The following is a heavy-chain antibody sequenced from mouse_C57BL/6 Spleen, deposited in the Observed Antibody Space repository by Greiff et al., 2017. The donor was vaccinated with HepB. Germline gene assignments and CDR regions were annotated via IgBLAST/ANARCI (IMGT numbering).Heavy chain of an antibody. CDR2: IDPSDSET. V-gene: IGHV1-52*01. CDR3: ARSRSGYVYAMDY. J-gene: IGHJ4*01. D-gene: IGHD3-2*02. CDR1: GYTFTSYW. Sequence: QVHVKQPGAELVRPGSSVKLSCKASGYTFTSYWMHWVKQRPIQGLEWIGNIDPSDSETHYNQKFKDKATLTVDKSSSTAYMQLSSLTSEDSAVYYCARSRSGYVYAMDYWGQGTSVTVSS.